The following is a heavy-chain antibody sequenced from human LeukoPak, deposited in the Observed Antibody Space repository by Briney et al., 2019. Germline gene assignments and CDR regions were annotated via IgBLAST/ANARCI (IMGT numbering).Heavy chain of an antibody. J-gene: IGHJ4*02. CDR1: GFTFSSYA. V-gene: IGHV3-30-3*01. Sequence: GRSLRLSCAASGFTFSSYAMHWVRQAPGKGLEWVAVISYDGSNKYYADSVKGRFTISRDNSKNTLYLQMNSLRAEDTAVYYRARDSQSPITTVMVYWGQGTLVTVSS. CDR3: ARDSQSPITTVMVY. D-gene: IGHD4-11*01. CDR2: ISYDGSNK.